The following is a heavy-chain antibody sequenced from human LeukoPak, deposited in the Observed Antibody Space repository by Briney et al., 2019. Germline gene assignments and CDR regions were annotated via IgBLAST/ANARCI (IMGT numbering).Heavy chain of an antibody. V-gene: IGHV3-7*03. Sequence: GGSLRLSCAAPGFTFSSYWMSWVRQAPGKGLEWVANIKEDGGEIHFVDSMKGRFTISRDNAKNSLYLQMNSLRGDDTAVYYCARSGYSHSWDYWGQGTLVIVSS. CDR1: GFTFSSYW. CDR3: ARSGYSHSWDY. CDR2: IKEDGGEI. D-gene: IGHD1-26*01. J-gene: IGHJ4*02.